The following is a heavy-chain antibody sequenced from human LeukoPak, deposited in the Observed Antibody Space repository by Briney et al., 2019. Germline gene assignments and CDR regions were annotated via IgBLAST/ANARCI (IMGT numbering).Heavy chain of an antibody. CDR2: ISSSSSYI. D-gene: IGHD4-23*01. Sequence: SGGSLRLSCAASGFTFSSYSMNWVRQAPGKGLEWVSSISSSSSYIYYADSVKGRFTISRDNAKNSLYLQMNSLRAEDTAVYYCASQDNYSGNLFDYWGQGTLVTVSS. V-gene: IGHV3-21*01. J-gene: IGHJ4*02. CDR3: ASQDNYSGNLFDY. CDR1: GFTFSSYS.